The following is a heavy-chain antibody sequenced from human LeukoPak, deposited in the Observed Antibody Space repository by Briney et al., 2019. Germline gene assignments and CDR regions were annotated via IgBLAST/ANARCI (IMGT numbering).Heavy chain of an antibody. CDR2: INHSGST. CDR3: AGAGYSYGPDY. J-gene: IGHJ4*02. CDR1: GGSFSGYY. V-gene: IGHV4-34*01. D-gene: IGHD5-18*01. Sequence: PSETLSLTCAVYGGSFSGYYWSWIRQPPGKGLEWIGEINHSGSTNYNPSLKSRVTISVDTSKNQFSLKLSSVTAADTAVYYCAGAGYSYGPDYWGQGTLVTVSS.